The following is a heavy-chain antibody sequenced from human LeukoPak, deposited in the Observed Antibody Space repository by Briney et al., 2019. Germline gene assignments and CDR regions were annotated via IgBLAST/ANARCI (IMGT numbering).Heavy chain of an antibody. J-gene: IGHJ3*02. D-gene: IGHD2-15*01. Sequence: GESLKISCKGSGYSFTSYWIGWVRQMPGKGLEWMGIIYPGDSDNRYSPSFQAQVTISADKSISTAYLQWSSLKASDTAMYYCARCSGGSCYPNDAFDIWGQGTMVTVSS. V-gene: IGHV5-51*01. CDR3: ARCSGGSCYPNDAFDI. CDR1: GYSFTSYW. CDR2: IYPGDSDN.